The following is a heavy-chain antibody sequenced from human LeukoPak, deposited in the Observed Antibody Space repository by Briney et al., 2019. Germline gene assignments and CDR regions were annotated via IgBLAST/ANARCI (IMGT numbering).Heavy chain of an antibody. CDR2: IYIHCENT. CDR3: ARANLWFGELGWIDP. Sequence: AAVQVTRKESGYAFSNYAMNWVRQPPGRGLEGVGLIYIHCENTTYAQGFTGRFVFTLDTSVSKEYLQLSSLKADDTAVYYYARANLWFGELGWIDPWGQGTQVTVSS. CDR1: GYAFSNYA. D-gene: IGHD3-10*01. J-gene: IGHJ5*02. V-gene: IGHV7-4-1*02.